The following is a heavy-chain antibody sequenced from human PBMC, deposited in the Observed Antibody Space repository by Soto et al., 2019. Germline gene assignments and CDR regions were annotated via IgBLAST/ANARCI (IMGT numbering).Heavy chain of an antibody. CDR2: IYYSGST. D-gene: IGHD2-2*01. J-gene: IGHJ5*02. CDR3: ARAAVEVPAAMPGWFDP. CDR1: GGSISSYY. Sequence: SETLSLTCTVSGGSISSYYWSWIRQPPGKGLEWIGYIYYSGSTNYNPSLKSRVTISVDTSKNQFSLKLSSVTAADTAVYYCARAAVEVPAAMPGWFDPWGQGTLVTVSS. V-gene: IGHV4-59*01.